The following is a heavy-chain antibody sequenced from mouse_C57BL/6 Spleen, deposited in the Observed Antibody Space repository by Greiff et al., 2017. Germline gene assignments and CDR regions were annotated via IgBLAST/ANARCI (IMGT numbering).Heavy chain of an antibody. J-gene: IGHJ3*01. V-gene: IGHV3-6*01. CDR3: ASNYGNYEAWFAY. CDR1: GYSITSGYY. CDR2: ISYDGSN. Sequence: ESGPGLVKPSQSLSLTCSVTGYSITSGYYWNWIRQFPGNKLEWMGYISYDGSNNYNPSLKNRISITRDTSKNQFFLKLNSVTTEDTATYYCASNYGNYEAWFAYWGQGTLVTVSA. D-gene: IGHD2-1*01.